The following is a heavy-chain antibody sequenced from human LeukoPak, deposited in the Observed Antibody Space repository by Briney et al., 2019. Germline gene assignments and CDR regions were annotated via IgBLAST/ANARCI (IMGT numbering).Heavy chain of an antibody. D-gene: IGHD5-18*01. Sequence: ASVKVSCKASGYTFTNYYIHWVRQAPGQGLEWMGIINPSGGSTSYARKFQGRVTMTRDMSTSTVYMELSSLRSEDTAVYYCARDTQKYSYKFDAFDIWGQGTMVTVSS. J-gene: IGHJ3*02. CDR3: ARDTQKYSYKFDAFDI. CDR2: INPSGGST. V-gene: IGHV1-46*01. CDR1: GYTFTNYY.